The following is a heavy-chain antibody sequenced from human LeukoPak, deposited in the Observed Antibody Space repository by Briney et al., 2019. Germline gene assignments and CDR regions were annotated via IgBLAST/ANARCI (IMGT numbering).Heavy chain of an antibody. J-gene: IGHJ4*02. Sequence: PSETLSLTCTVSGGSISSYYWSWIRQPAGKGLEWIGRIYTSGSTNYNPSLKSRVTISGDTSKNQFSLRLSSVTAADTAVYYCARASYSYDINGWVPFDYWGQGTLVTVSS. CDR2: IYTSGST. D-gene: IGHD3-22*01. V-gene: IGHV4-4*07. CDR1: GGSISSYY. CDR3: ARASYSYDINGWVPFDY.